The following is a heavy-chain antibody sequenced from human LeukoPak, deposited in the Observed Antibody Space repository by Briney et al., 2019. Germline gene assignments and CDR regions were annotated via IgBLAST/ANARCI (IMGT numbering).Heavy chain of an antibody. Sequence: PSETPSLTCTVSGGSISSYYWSWIRQPAGKGLEWIGRIYTSGSTNYNPSLKSRVTMSVDTSKNQFSLKLSSVTAADTAVYYCARVPRSYYYYYYMDVWGKGTTITVSS. CDR2: IYTSGST. CDR3: ARVPRSYYYYYYMDV. J-gene: IGHJ6*03. V-gene: IGHV4-4*07. CDR1: GGSISSYY.